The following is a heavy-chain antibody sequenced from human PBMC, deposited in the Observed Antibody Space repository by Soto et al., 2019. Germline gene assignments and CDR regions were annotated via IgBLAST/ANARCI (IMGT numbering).Heavy chain of an antibody. CDR1: GFTFSNAW. D-gene: IGHD6-13*01. CDR3: TTAISSSWYVWFDP. Sequence: EVQLVESGGGLVKPGGSLRLSCAASGFTFSNAWMNWVRQAPGKGLEWVGRIKSKTDGGTTDYAAPVKGRFTISRDDSKNTLYLQMNSLKTEDTAVYYCTTAISSSWYVWFDPWGQGTLVTVSS. CDR2: IKSKTDGGTT. J-gene: IGHJ5*02. V-gene: IGHV3-15*07.